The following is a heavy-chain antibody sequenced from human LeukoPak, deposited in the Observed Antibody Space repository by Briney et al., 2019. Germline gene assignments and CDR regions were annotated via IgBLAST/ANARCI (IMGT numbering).Heavy chain of an antibody. CDR3: AKDRRSRWLTGRYSYGMEV. D-gene: IGHD6-13*01. CDR1: GFTFSSYA. Sequence: GGSLRLACAASGFTFSSYAMRWVRQAPGEGLEWGSAIIGIVGSTYYAGSVKGRFTISRDNSENTLYRQMNSLRAENTAAYYCAKDRRSRWLTGRYSYGMEVWGEGKPVTASS. CDR2: IIGIVGST. V-gene: IGHV3-23*01. J-gene: IGHJ6*01.